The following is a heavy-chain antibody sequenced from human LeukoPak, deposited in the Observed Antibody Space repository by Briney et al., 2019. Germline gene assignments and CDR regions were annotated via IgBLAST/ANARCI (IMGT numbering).Heavy chain of an antibody. J-gene: IGHJ4*02. V-gene: IGHV1-18*01. CDR2: ISAYNGNT. Sequence: ASVKVSCKASGYTFTSYGISWVRQAPGQGLEWMGWISAYNGNTNYTQKLQGRVTMTTDTSTSTAYMELRSLRSDDTAVYYCAREIGVPAANGVLPDYWGQGTLVTVSS. CDR3: AREIGVPAANGVLPDY. D-gene: IGHD2-2*01. CDR1: GYTFTSYG.